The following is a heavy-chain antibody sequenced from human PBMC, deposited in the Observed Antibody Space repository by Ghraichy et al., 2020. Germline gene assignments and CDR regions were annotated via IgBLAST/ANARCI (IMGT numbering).Heavy chain of an antibody. Sequence: ESLNISCAASGFTFRKFAMSWVRQAPGRGLEWVSAIAGSGLATYYRDSVKGRFTISRDNSKNTVFLQMDSLRAEDTALYYCTRDLPRPVNYYYYATDVWGQGTTVTVAS. CDR1: GFTFRKFA. CDR3: TRDLPRPVNYYYYATDV. CDR2: IAGSGLAT. V-gene: IGHV3-23*01. J-gene: IGHJ6*02.